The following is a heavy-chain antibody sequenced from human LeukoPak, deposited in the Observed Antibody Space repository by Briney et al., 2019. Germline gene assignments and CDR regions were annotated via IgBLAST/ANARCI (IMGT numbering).Heavy chain of an antibody. CDR2: IYYSGST. D-gene: IGHD1-26*01. J-gene: IGHJ3*02. CDR3: ARRGIGLVGATTEAFDI. V-gene: IGHV4-39*01. CDR1: GGSISSSSYY. Sequence: SETLSLTCTVSGGSISSSSYYWGWIRQPPGKGLEWIGSIYYSGSTYYNPSLKSRVTISVDTSKNQFSLKLSSVTAADTAVYYCARRGIGLVGATTEAFDIWGQGTMVTVSS.